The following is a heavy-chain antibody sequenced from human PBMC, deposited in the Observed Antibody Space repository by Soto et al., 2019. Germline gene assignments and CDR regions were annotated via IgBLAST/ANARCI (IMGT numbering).Heavy chain of an antibody. CDR3: ARLEYCDCSSYTDGYFEP. V-gene: IGHV4-39*01. J-gene: IGHJ2*01. Sequence: SETLSLTCTVSGGSISSSSYYWGWIRQPPGKGLEWMGSIYYSGSTYYTPSLKSRVTLSVDTSKKQFSLKLSSVTAADTAVYFCARLEYCDCSSYTDGYFEPLGRGTLVTVSS. CDR2: IYYSGST. D-gene: IGHD3-22*01. CDR1: GGSISSSSYY.